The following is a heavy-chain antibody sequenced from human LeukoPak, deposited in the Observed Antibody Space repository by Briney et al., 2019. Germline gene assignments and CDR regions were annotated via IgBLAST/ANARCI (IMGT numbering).Heavy chain of an antibody. CDR3: ARDRPGYCSSTSCPNWFDP. D-gene: IGHD2-2*01. Sequence: PSETLSLTCTVSGGSISSYYWSWIRQPPGKGLEWLGNIYYSGSTNYNPSLKSRVTISVDTSKNQFSLKLSSVTAADTAVYYCARDRPGYCSSTSCPNWFDPWGQGTLVTVSS. V-gene: IGHV4-59*01. CDR2: IYYSGST. J-gene: IGHJ5*02. CDR1: GGSISSYY.